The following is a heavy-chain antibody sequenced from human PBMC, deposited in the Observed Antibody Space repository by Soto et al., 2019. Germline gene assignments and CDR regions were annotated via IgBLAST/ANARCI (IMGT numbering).Heavy chain of an antibody. CDR2: INHSGST. Sequence: QVQLQQWGAGLLKPSETLSLTCAVYGGSFSGHYWSWIRQPPGKGLEWIGEINHSGSTNYNPSLKSRVTISVDTSKNQFSLKLSSVTAADTAVYYCARVSSLLWFGQNYGMDVWGQGTTVTVSS. CDR1: GGSFSGHY. V-gene: IGHV4-34*01. CDR3: ARVSSLLWFGQNYGMDV. D-gene: IGHD3-10*01. J-gene: IGHJ6*02.